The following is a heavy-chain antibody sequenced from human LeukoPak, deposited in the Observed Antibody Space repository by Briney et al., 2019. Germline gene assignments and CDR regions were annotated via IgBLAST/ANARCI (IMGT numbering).Heavy chain of an antibody. J-gene: IGHJ4*02. CDR2: IIHTGRT. Sequence: PSETLSLTCGVYGGSFSGYYWTWIRQSPGMGLEWIGEIIHTGRTNYNPSLTSRVSISVDTSKNQFSLELSSVTAADTAVYYCARAYYYDSSGYPSNKYYFDYWGQGTLVTVSS. V-gene: IGHV4-34*12. D-gene: IGHD3-22*01. CDR1: GGSFSGYY. CDR3: ARAYYYDSSGYPSNKYYFDY.